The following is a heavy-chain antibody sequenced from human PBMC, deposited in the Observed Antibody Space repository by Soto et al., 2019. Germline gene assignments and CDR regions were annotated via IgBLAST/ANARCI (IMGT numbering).Heavy chain of an antibody. V-gene: IGHV3-23*01. CDR3: ATRGGYSGGGYVFYFDY. CDR1: GFTFSSYA. Sequence: EVQLLESGGGLVQPGGSLRLSCAASGFTFSSYAMSWVRQAPGKGLEWVSAISGSGGSTYYADSVKGRFTISRDNSKNTVDPQRHCRTAEDTAVYYCATRGGYSGGGYVFYFDYWGQGTLVTVSS. CDR2: ISGSGGST. D-gene: IGHD6-19*01. J-gene: IGHJ4*02.